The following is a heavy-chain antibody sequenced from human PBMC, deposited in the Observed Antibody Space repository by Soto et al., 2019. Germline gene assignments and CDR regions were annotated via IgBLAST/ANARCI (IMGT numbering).Heavy chain of an antibody. D-gene: IGHD6-6*01. V-gene: IGHV4-31*03. CDR3: ARDVYSSSSAPYYYGMDV. J-gene: IGHJ6*02. CDR1: GGSISRGGYF. Sequence: SETLSLTCTAFGGSISRGGYFWSWIRQHPGKGLEWIGYIYYSGSTYHNPSLKSRVTISIDTSENQFSLKLSSVTAADTAVYYCARDVYSSSSAPYYYGMDVWGQGTTVTVSS. CDR2: IYYSGST.